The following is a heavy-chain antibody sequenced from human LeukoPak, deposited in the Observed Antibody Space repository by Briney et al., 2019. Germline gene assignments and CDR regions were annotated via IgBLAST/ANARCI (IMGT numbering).Heavy chain of an antibody. J-gene: IGHJ6*02. CDR2: INPNSGGT. D-gene: IGHD6-19*01. CDR1: GYTFTGYY. CDR3: ASFASGPRYSSDWLIYYYYYYGMDV. Sequence: ASVKVSCKASGYTFTGYYMHWVRQAPGQGLEWMGWINPNSGGTNYAQKFQGRVTMTRDTSISTAYMELSRLRSDDTAVYYCASFASGPRYSSDWLIYYYYYYGMDVWGQGTTVTVSS. V-gene: IGHV1-2*02.